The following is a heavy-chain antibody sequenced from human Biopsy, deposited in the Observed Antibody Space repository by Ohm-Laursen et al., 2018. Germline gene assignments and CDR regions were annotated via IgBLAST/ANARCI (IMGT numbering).Heavy chain of an antibody. CDR1: GFTFSGFS. CDR3: ARDGEAKYCKHGVCPSDF. CDR2: ISASGNHI. V-gene: IGHV3-21*01. J-gene: IGHJ4*02. D-gene: IGHD2-8*01. Sequence: SLRLSCAASGFTFSGFSMNWVRQAPGKGLEWVLSISASGNHIYYTDSVKGRFTVSRGNGKNSMYLQMNSLRVEDTAVYYCARDGEAKYCKHGVCPSDFWGQGTLVTVSS.